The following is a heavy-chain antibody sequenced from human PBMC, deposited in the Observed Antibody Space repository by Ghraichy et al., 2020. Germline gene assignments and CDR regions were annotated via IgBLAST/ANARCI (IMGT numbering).Heavy chain of an antibody. CDR1: DYTFTSYG. Sequence: ASVKVSCKASDYTFTSYGISWVRQAPGQGLEWMGWISAYNGNTKYAQKFQGRVTMTTDTSTSTAYMELRSLRSDDTAVYYCARLPLYNYGSGSYYRFDYWGQGTLVTVSS. CDR3: ARLPLYNYGSGSYYRFDY. D-gene: IGHD3-10*01. CDR2: ISAYNGNT. V-gene: IGHV1-18*04. J-gene: IGHJ4*02.